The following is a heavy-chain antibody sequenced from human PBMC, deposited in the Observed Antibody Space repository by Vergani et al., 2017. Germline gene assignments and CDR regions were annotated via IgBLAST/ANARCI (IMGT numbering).Heavy chain of an antibody. V-gene: IGHV1-69*13. J-gene: IGHJ3*02. CDR1: GGTFSSLA. CDR2: IIPIFHTT. Sequence: QVRLVQSGAEVKKPGSSVKVSCKASGGTFSSLAINWVRQAPGQGLEWMGRIIPIFHTTNSAQRFQGRVTITADESASTAYMELSSLRSEDTAVYYCAKDYGGYSGALDIWGKGTRVTVAP. CDR3: AKDYGGYSGALDI. D-gene: IGHD4-23*01.